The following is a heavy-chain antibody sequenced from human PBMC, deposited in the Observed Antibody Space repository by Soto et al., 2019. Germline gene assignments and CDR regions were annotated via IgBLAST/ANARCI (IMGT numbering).Heavy chain of an antibody. J-gene: IGHJ6*03. Sequence: QVQLVQSGAEVKKPGASVKVSCKASGYTFTSYGISWVRQAPGQGLEWMGWISAYNGNTNYAQKLQGRVTMTTDTSTSTAYMELRSLRSDDTAVYYCARESNCTNGVCSGYYYYYMDVWGKGTTVTVSS. CDR1: GYTFTSYG. D-gene: IGHD2-8*01. V-gene: IGHV1-18*01. CDR3: ARESNCTNGVCSGYYYYYMDV. CDR2: ISAYNGNT.